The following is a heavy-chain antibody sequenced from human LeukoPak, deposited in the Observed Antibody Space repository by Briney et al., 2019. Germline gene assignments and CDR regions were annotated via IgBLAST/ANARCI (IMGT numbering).Heavy chain of an antibody. CDR3: ARVKDIVVVPARGVAFGI. CDR2: INPSGGST. Sequence: ASVKVSCKASGYTFTSYYMHWVRQAPGQGLEWMGIINPSGGSTSYAQKSQGRVTMTRDTSTSTVYMELSSLRSEDTAGYYCARVKDIVVVPARGVAFGIWGQGTMVTVSS. CDR1: GYTFTSYY. D-gene: IGHD2-2*01. J-gene: IGHJ3*02. V-gene: IGHV1-46*01.